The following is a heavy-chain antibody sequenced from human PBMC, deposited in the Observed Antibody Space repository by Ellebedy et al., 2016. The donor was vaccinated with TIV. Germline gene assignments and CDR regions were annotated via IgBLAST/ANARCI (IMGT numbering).Heavy chain of an antibody. CDR2: ISGSGDRT. CDR1: GFTFSIYA. Sequence: GESLKISCAASGFTFSIYAMSWVRQAPGKGLEWVSLISGSGDRTYYADSVKGRFTISRDNSKDTLYVQMNSLRAEDTAVYYCAKELTYGSGRPLDYWGQGTLVTVSS. V-gene: IGHV3-23*01. J-gene: IGHJ4*02. D-gene: IGHD3-10*01. CDR3: AKELTYGSGRPLDY.